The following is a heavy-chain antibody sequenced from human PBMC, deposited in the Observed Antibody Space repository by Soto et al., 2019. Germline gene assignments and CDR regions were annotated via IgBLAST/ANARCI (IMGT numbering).Heavy chain of an antibody. CDR2: IIPILGIA. D-gene: IGHD6-19*01. J-gene: IGHJ5*02. V-gene: IGHV1-69*02. CDR1: GGTFGSYT. CDR3: ARGSEGIAVAGNWFDP. Sequence: QVQLVQSGAEVKKPGSSVKVSCKASGGTFGSYTISWVRQAPGQGLEWMGRIIPILGIANYAQKFQGRVTITADKSTSTAYMELSSLRSEDTAVYYCARGSEGIAVAGNWFDPWGQGTLVTVSS.